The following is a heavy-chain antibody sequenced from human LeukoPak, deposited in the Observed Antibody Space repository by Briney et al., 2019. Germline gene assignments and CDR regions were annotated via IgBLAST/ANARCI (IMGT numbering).Heavy chain of an antibody. CDR1: GGSFSGYY. CDR2: INHSGST. Sequence: SETLSLTCAVYGGSFSGYYWSWIRQPPGKGLEWIGEINHSGSTNYNPSLKSRVTISVDTSKNQFSLKLSSVTAADTAVYYCARGKIQLWRRPDAFDIWGQGTMITVSS. V-gene: IGHV4-34*01. CDR3: ARGKIQLWRRPDAFDI. D-gene: IGHD5-18*01. J-gene: IGHJ3*02.